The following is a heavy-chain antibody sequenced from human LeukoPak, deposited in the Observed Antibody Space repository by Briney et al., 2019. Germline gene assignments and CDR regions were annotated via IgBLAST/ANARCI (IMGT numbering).Heavy chain of an antibody. D-gene: IGHD1-14*01. CDR1: GGSISSYY. Sequence: SETLSLTCTVSGGSISSYYWSWIRQPPGKGLEWIGEINHSGSTNYNPSLKSRVTISVDTSKNQFSLKLSSVTAADTAVYYCARGSRRPRYYYYYYMDVWGKGTTVTVSS. J-gene: IGHJ6*03. CDR3: ARGSRRPRYYYYYYMDV. V-gene: IGHV4-34*01. CDR2: INHSGST.